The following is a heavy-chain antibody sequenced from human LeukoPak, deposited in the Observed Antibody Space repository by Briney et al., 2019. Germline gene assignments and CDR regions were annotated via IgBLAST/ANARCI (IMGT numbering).Heavy chain of an antibody. V-gene: IGHV3-23*05. Sequence: GSLRLSCAVSEFPFNIYAMTWVRQAPGQGLEWVSAIDASGTDTYYTDSVKGRFTISRDNSKNTVYLQMDSLRAEDTAVYYCADYRKPQGLDYWGQGTLVTVSS. J-gene: IGHJ4*02. CDR3: ADYRKPQGLDY. CDR2: IDASGTDT. D-gene: IGHD1-14*01. CDR1: EFPFNIYA.